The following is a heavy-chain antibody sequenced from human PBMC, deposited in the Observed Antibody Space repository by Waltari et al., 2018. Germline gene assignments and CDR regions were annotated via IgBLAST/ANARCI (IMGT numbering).Heavy chain of an antibody. Sequence: QLQLQESGPGLVKTLETLSLTCTVSGGSIRKSSYYWGWIRQPPGKGLEWIGSVYPSGTTTYPPSLSSRVTISVDTSKNQFSLKLRSVTAADTAVYYCARDDIPATGPLDSWGQGTLVTVSS. CDR2: VYPSGTT. CDR1: GGSIRKSSYY. CDR3: ARDDIPATGPLDS. J-gene: IGHJ4*02. D-gene: IGHD2-15*01. V-gene: IGHV4-39*07.